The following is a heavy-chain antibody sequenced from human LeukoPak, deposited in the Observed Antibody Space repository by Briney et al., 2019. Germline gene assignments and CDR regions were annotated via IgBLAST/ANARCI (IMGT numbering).Heavy chain of an antibody. J-gene: IGHJ6*02. D-gene: IGHD2-2*02. CDR2: FDPEDGET. Sequence: ASVKVSCKVSGYTLTELSMHWVRQAPGKGLEWMGGFDPEDGETIYAQKFQGGVTMTGDTSTDTAYMELSSLRSEDTAVYYCATSSGVPAAIRPCMDVWGQGTTVTVSS. CDR3: ATSSGVPAAIRPCMDV. V-gene: IGHV1-24*01. CDR1: GYTLTELS.